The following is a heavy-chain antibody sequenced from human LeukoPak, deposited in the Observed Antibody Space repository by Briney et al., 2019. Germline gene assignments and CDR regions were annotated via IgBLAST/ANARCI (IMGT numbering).Heavy chain of an antibody. CDR1: GFTFSSYW. Sequence: GGSLRLSCAASGFTFSSYWMSWVRQAPGKGLEWVANIKQDGSEKYHVDSVKGRFTISRDNAKNSLYLQMNSLRAEDTAVYYCARPGGDTAMAIDYWGQGTLVTVSS. CDR3: ARPGGDTAMAIDY. CDR2: IKQDGSEK. J-gene: IGHJ4*02. V-gene: IGHV3-7*03. D-gene: IGHD5-18*01.